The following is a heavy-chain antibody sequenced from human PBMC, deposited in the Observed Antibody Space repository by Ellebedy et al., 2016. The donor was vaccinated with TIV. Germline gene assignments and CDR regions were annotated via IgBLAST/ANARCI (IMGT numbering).Heavy chain of an antibody. CDR2: INHSGST. Sequence: SETLSLTXAVYGGSFSGYYWSWIRQPPGKGLEWIGEINHSGSTNYNPSLKSRVTISVDTSKNQFSLKLSSVTAADTAVYYCARAKAFVHSSSAFDYWGQGTLVTVSS. V-gene: IGHV4-34*01. D-gene: IGHD6-6*01. CDR3: ARAKAFVHSSSAFDY. J-gene: IGHJ4*02. CDR1: GGSFSGYY.